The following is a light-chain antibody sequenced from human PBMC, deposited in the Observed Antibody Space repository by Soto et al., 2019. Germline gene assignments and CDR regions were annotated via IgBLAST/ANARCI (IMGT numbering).Light chain of an antibody. CDR3: LLSYSGAYVV. J-gene: IGLJ2*01. Sequence: QAVVTQEPSLTVSPGGTVTLTCGSSTGAVTSGHYPYWFQQKPGQAPRTLIYDTSNKHSWTPARFSGSLLGGKAALTLSGAQPEDEDEDYCLLSYSGAYVVFGGGTKLTVL. CDR2: DTS. CDR1: TGAVTSGHY. V-gene: IGLV7-46*01.